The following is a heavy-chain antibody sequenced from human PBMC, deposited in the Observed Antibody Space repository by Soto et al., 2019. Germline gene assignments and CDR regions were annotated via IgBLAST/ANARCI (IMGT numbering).Heavy chain of an antibody. Sequence: QVQLVQSGAEEMKPGASVKVSCKASGYTLTRYSIHWVRQAPGQRLEWMGWLNAGNGNTKFSQKFQGRVTITRDTSASTAYMELCGLRSEDTAVYYCAILGTYYFDNSDNYFDFWGQGTLVTVSS. D-gene: IGHD3-22*01. CDR1: GYTLTRYS. CDR2: LNAGNGNT. V-gene: IGHV1-3*05. CDR3: AILGTYYFDNSDNYFDF. J-gene: IGHJ4*02.